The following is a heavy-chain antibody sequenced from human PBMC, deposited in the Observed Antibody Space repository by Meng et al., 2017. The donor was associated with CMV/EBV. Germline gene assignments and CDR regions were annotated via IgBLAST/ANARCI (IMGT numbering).Heavy chain of an antibody. D-gene: IGHD6-6*01. V-gene: IGHV1-69*01. J-gene: IGHJ4*02. CDR1: GVTFISYA. CDR3: ARDLESSSPN. CDR2: IIPIFGTA. Sequence: KLSCKASGVTFISYAISWVRQAPGQGLEWMGGIIPIFGTANYAQKFQGRVTITADESTSTAYMELSSLRSEDTAVYYCARDLESSSPNWGQGTLVTVSS.